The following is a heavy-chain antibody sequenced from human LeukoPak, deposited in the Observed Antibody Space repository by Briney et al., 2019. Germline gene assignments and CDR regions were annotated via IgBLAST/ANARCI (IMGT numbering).Heavy chain of an antibody. V-gene: IGHV1-69*04. Sequence: ASVKVSCKASGGTFSSYAISWVRQAPGQGLEWMGRIIPILGIANYAQKFQGRVTITADKSTSTAYMELSSLRSEDTAVYYCATDTRWGSSWYVYWGQGTLVTVSS. CDR3: ATDTRWGSSWYVY. CDR2: IIPILGIA. J-gene: IGHJ4*02. CDR1: GGTFSSYA. D-gene: IGHD6-13*01.